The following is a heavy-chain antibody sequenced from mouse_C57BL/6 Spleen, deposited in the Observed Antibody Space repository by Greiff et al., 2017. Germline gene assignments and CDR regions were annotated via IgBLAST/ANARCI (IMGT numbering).Heavy chain of an antibody. CDR1: GYTFTDYY. D-gene: IGHD1-1*01. V-gene: IGHV1-76*01. Sequence: VQLQQSGAELVRPGASVKLSCKASGYTFTDYYINWVKQRPGQGLEWIARIYPGSGNTYYNEKFKGKATLTAEKSSSTAYMQLSSLTSEDSAVYFCASTVVATGNAMDYWGQGTSVTVSS. J-gene: IGHJ4*01. CDR2: IYPGSGNT. CDR3: ASTVVATGNAMDY.